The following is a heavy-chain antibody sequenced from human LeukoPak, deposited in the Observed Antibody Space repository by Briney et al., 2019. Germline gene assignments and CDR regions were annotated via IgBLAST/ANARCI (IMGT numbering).Heavy chain of an antibody. CDR3: ARDSEAATGPDYYYYMDV. CDR1: GGTFSSYA. V-gene: IGHV1-69*15. Sequence: SVKVSCKASGGTFSSYAISWVRQAPGQGLEWMGRIIPIFGTANYAQKFQGRVTITADESTSTACMELSSLRSEDTAVYYCARDSEAATGPDYYYYMDVWGKGTTVTVSS. D-gene: IGHD2-15*01. J-gene: IGHJ6*03. CDR2: IIPIFGTA.